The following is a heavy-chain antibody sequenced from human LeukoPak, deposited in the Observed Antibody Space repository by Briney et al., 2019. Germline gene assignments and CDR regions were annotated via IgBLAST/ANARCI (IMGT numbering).Heavy chain of an antibody. CDR3: ARHDSNDAFDI. CDR2: IKKDGSEK. D-gene: IGHD3-22*01. Sequence: PGXSLXLSCAASGFTFSSYWMSWVRQAPGKGLEWVANIKKDGSEKYYVDSVKGRFTISRDNAKNSLYLQMNSLRAEDTAVYYCARHDSNDAFDIWGQGTMVTVSS. J-gene: IGHJ3*02. V-gene: IGHV3-7*05. CDR1: GFTFSSYW.